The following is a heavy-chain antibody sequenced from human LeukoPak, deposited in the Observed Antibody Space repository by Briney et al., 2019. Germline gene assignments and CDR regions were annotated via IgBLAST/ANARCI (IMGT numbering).Heavy chain of an antibody. CDR2: ISSNGGST. CDR3: VKDVHTAMLRVFDY. Sequence: GGPLRLSCSASGFTFSTYGMHWVRQAPGKGLEYVSAISSNGGSTYYADSVKGRFTISRDNSKNTLYLQMSSLRAEDTAVYYCVKDVHTAMLRVFDYWGQGALVTVSS. J-gene: IGHJ4*02. CDR1: GFTFSTYG. D-gene: IGHD5-18*01. V-gene: IGHV3-64D*06.